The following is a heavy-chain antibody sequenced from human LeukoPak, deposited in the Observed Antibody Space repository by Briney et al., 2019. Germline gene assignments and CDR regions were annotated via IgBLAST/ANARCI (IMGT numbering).Heavy chain of an antibody. Sequence: GSLRLSCAASGFSFSNYSMNWVRQAPGKGLEWVSSISRSSTFIYYTDSVKGRFTISRDNAKNSLYLQMNSLRAEDTAVYYCARDQSPYDDILTGYLFYYALDVWGQGTTVTASS. CDR1: GFSFSNYS. D-gene: IGHD3-9*01. J-gene: IGHJ6*02. CDR2: ISRSSTFI. V-gene: IGHV3-21*01. CDR3: ARDQSPYDDILTGYLFYYALDV.